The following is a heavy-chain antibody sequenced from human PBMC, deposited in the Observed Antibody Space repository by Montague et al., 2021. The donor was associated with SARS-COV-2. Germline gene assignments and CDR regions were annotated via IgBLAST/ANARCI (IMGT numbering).Heavy chain of an antibody. D-gene: IGHD4-23*01. CDR2: LSTTGGST. CDR3: AKDGSVASTGYFDS. CDR1: GFTFSDYA. Sequence: SLRLSCAASGFTFSDYAMDWVRQVPGKGLEWVSILSTTGGSTYYADSVKGRFIISRDNSKNALYLQMNSLRAEDTARYYCAKDGSVASTGYFDSWGQGTLVTVSS. J-gene: IGHJ4*02. V-gene: IGHV3-23*01.